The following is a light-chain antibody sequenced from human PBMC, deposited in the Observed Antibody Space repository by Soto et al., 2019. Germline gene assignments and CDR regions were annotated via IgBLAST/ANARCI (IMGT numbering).Light chain of an antibody. CDR1: QSVSSSY. CDR2: GAS. Sequence: EIVLTQSPGTLSLSPGERATISCRASQSVSSSYLAWYQQKPGQAPRLLIYGASSRATGIPDRFSGSGSGTDFTLTISRLEPEDFAVYYCKQYGSSLTWTFGQGTKV. CDR3: KQYGSSLTWT. V-gene: IGKV3-20*01. J-gene: IGKJ1*01.